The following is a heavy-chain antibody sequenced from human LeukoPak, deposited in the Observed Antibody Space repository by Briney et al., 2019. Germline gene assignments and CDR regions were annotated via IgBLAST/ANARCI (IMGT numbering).Heavy chain of an antibody. CDR1: GGSSSSYY. V-gene: IGHV4-59*01. Sequence: PSETLSLTCTVSGGSSSSYYWSWIRQPPGKGLEWIGYIYYSGSTNYNPSLKSRVTISVDTSKNQFSLKLSPVTAADTAVYYCARAWDTAMVNYYYGMDVWGQGTTVTVSS. CDR3: ARAWDTAMVNYYYGMDV. J-gene: IGHJ6*02. CDR2: IYYSGST. D-gene: IGHD5-18*01.